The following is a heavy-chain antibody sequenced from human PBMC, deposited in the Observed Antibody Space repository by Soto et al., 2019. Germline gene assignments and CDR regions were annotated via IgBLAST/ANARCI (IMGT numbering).Heavy chain of an antibody. CDR2: IIPIFGTA. D-gene: IGHD4-17*01. J-gene: IGHJ3*02. CDR1: GGTFSSYA. Sequence: QVQLVQSGAEVKKPGSSVKVSCKASGGTFSSYAISWVRQAPGQGLEWMGGIIPIFGTANYAQKFQGRVTITADESTSTAYRELSSLRSEDTAVYYCARPKNDYGDYPDAFDIWGQGTMVTVSS. CDR3: ARPKNDYGDYPDAFDI. V-gene: IGHV1-69*01.